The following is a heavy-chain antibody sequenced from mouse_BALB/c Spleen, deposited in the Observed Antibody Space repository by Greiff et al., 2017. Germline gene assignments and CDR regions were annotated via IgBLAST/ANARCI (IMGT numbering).Heavy chain of an antibody. J-gene: IGHJ4*01. Sequence: QVHVKQSGPGLVAPSQSLSITCTVSGFSLTSYGVHWVRQPPGKGLEWLGVIWAGGSTNYNSALMSRLSISKDNSKSQVFLKMNSLQTDDTAMYYCARGGAPIYYGNYVYAMDYWGQGTSVTVSS. D-gene: IGHD2-1*01. CDR1: GFSLTSYG. CDR3: ARGGAPIYYGNYVYAMDY. CDR2: IWAGGST. V-gene: IGHV2-9*02.